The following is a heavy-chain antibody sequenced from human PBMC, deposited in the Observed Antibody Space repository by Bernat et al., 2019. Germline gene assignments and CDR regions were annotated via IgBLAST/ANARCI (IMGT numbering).Heavy chain of an antibody. CDR2: ISGSASTI. CDR3: ARDRSYCSGGYCYNDPSFDS. Sequence: QVQLVESGGGLVKPGGSLRLSCAASGFTFSDYYMNWVRQAPGKGLEWVSYISGSASTIYYADSVKGRFTISRDNAKNSLYLQMSSLRGEDTAVYYCARDRSYCSGGYCYNDPSFDSWGQGTLVTVSS. CDR1: GFTFSDYY. D-gene: IGHD2-15*01. V-gene: IGHV3-11*01. J-gene: IGHJ4*02.